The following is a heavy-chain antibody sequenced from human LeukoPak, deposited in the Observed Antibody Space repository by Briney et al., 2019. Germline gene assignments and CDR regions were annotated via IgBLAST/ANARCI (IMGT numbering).Heavy chain of an antibody. Sequence: PGGSLRLSCAASGFTFSSYSMNWVRQAPGKELEWVSSISSGSSYIYYADSVKGRFTISKDNAKNSLYLQMNSLRAEDTAVYYCAELGITMIGGVWGKGTTVTISS. CDR1: GFTFSSYS. D-gene: IGHD3-10*02. CDR2: ISSGSSYI. J-gene: IGHJ6*04. V-gene: IGHV3-21*01. CDR3: AELGITMIGGV.